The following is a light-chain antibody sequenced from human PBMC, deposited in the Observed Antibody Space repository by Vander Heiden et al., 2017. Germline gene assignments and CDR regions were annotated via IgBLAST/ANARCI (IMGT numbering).Light chain of an antibody. CDR1: QSISSW. J-gene: IGKJ2*01. CDR2: KAS. CDR3: QQYSSYYT. V-gene: IGKV1-5*03. Sequence: DIQMTQSPSTLSASVGDRVTITSRASQSISSWLAWYQQKPGKAPKLLIYKASSLESGVPSRFSGSGSGTEFTLTISSLQPDDFATYYCQQYSSYYTFGQGTKLEI.